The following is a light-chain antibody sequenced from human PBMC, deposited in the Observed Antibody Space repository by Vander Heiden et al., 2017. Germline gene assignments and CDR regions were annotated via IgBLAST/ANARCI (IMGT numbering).Light chain of an antibody. Sequence: QSVPTQQPSESGAPAQRVTISCTGSSPNIGAGYDVHWYQQLPGTAPKLLIYGNSNRPSGVPDRFSGSKSGTSASLAITGLQAEDEADYYCQSYDSSLSAVVFGGGTKLTVL. V-gene: IGLV1-40*01. J-gene: IGLJ2*01. CDR3: QSYDSSLSAVV. CDR1: SPNIGAGYD. CDR2: GNS.